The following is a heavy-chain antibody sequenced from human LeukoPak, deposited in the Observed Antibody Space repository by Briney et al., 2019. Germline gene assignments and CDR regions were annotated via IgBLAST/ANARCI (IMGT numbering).Heavy chain of an antibody. CDR2: INPSGGGT. CDR3: ARELGSGGYFDY. Sequence: ASVKVSCKASGYTFTNYYLHWVRQAPGQGLEWMGIINPSGGGTSYAQKFQGRVAMTRDTSTSTVYMELSSLRSEDTAVYYCARELGSGGYFDYWGQGTQVTVSS. CDR1: GYTFTNYY. V-gene: IGHV1-46*01. D-gene: IGHD3-16*01. J-gene: IGHJ4*02.